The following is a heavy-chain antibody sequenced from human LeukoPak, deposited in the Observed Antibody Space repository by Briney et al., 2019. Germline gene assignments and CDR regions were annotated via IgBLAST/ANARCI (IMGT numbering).Heavy chain of an antibody. CDR1: GFTFSSYA. CDR3: AKGGLVHRFDP. CDR2: FSGSGGST. Sequence: GGSLRLSCAASGFTFSSYAMSWVRQAPGKGLEWVSSFSGSGGSTYYADSVKGRFTISRDNSKNTLYLQMNSLRADDTAVYYCAKGGLVHRFDPWGQGTLVTVSS. V-gene: IGHV3-23*01. J-gene: IGHJ5*02.